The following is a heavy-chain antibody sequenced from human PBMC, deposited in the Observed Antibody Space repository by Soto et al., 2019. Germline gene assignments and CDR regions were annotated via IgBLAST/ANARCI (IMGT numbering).Heavy chain of an antibody. CDR2: ISYDGSNK. CDR1: GFTFSGYG. CDR3: AKGGGYNYDLGLD. Sequence: QVQLVESGGGVVQPGGSLRLSCAASGFTFSGYGMHWVRQAPGKGLEWVAVISYDGSNKYYPDSVKGRFTISRDNSKKTLYLKMNSLRAEDTAVYYCAKGGGYNYDLGLDWGQGTLVTVSS. D-gene: IGHD5-18*01. J-gene: IGHJ4*02. V-gene: IGHV3-30*18.